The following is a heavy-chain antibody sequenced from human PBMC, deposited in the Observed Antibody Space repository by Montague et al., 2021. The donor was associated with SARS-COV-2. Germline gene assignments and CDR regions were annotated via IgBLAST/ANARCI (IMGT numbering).Heavy chain of an antibody. V-gene: IGHV4-59*01. CDR2: IYYSGRT. J-gene: IGHJ4*02. Sequence: SETLSLTCTVSGGSISSYYWYWIRQPPGKGLEWNGYIYYSGRTNYNPSLKSRVTISVDTSKNQFSLKLSSVTAADTAVYYCARGGGSGYRYYFDYWGQGSLVTVSS. CDR1: GGSISSYY. CDR3: ARGGGSGYRYYFDY. D-gene: IGHD3-22*01.